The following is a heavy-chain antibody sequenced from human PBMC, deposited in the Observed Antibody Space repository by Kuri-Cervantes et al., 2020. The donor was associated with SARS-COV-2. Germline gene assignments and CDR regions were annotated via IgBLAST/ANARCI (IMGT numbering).Heavy chain of an antibody. CDR2: ISSNGGST. J-gene: IGHJ4*02. CDR3: AKGYCSSTSCYRGGY. V-gene: IGHV3-64D*08. Sequence: GESLKISCSASGFTFSSYAMHWVRQAPGKGLEYVSAISSNGGSTYYADSVKGRFTISRDNSKNTLYLQMSSLRAEDTAVYYCAKGYCSSTSCYRGGYWGQGTLVTVSS. CDR1: GFTFSSYA. D-gene: IGHD2-2*02.